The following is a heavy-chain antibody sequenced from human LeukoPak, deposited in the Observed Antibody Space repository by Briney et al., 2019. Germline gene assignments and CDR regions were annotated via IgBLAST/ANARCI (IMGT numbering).Heavy chain of an antibody. CDR3: ARDDTPYSGDWYFLGLDY. Sequence: GGSLRLSCALSGFTFCGYGMSWVRQAPGKGLEWVSGIIGNGGITAYADSVKGRFTISRDNAENSLYLQMNSLRAEETALYYCARDDTPYSGDWYFLGLDYWGHGTLVTVST. V-gene: IGHV3-20*04. CDR1: GFTFCGYG. CDR2: IIGNGGIT. D-gene: IGHD6-13*01. J-gene: IGHJ4*01.